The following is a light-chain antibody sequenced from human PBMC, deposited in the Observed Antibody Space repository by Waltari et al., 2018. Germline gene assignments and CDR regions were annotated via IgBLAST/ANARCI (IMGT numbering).Light chain of an antibody. CDR3: QHYVRLPAT. CDR1: QSVSRT. Sequence: ELVLTQSPGTLSLSPGERATLSCRASQSVSRTLTWYQQKPGQAPKLLIYGASIRATCIPDRVTGSGSGTDFSLTISSLEPEDFAIYFCQHYVRLPATFGQGTKGEIK. V-gene: IGKV3-20*01. J-gene: IGKJ1*01. CDR2: GAS.